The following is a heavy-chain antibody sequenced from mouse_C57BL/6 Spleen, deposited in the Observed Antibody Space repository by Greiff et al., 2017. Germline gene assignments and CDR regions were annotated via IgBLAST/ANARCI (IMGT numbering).Heavy chain of an antibody. Sequence: QVQLQHSGPELVKPGASVKISCKASGYAFSSSWMNWVKQRPGKGLEWIGRIYPGDGDTNYNGKFKGKATLTADKSSSTAYMQLSSLTSEDSAVYFCARRVGAYWGQGTLVTVSA. J-gene: IGHJ3*01. CDR1: GYAFSSSW. CDR3: ARRVGAY. D-gene: IGHD1-1*02. CDR2: IYPGDGDT. V-gene: IGHV1-82*01.